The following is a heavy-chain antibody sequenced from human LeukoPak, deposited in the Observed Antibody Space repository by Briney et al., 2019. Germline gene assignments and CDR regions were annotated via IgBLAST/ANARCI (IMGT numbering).Heavy chain of an antibody. D-gene: IGHD5-12*01. J-gene: IGHJ4*02. Sequence: GGSLRLSCAASGFTFSSYGMHWVRQAPGKGLEWVAVISYDGSNKHYADSVKGRFTISRDNSKNTLYLQMNSLRAEDTAVYYCAKDMQTWPRFPDYWGQGTLVTVSS. V-gene: IGHV3-30*18. CDR3: AKDMQTWPRFPDY. CDR2: ISYDGSNK. CDR1: GFTFSSYG.